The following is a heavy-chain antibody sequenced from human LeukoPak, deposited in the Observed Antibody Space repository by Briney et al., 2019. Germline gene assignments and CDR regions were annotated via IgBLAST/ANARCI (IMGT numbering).Heavy chain of an antibody. CDR3: ARDRGLCMLDY. V-gene: IGHV4-61*02. CDR2: IYTSGST. CDR1: GGSISSGSYY. Sequence: SSETLSLTCTVSGGSISSGSYYWSWIRQPAGKGLEWIGRIYTSGSTNYNPSLKSRVTISVDTSKNQFSLKLSSVTAADTAVYYCARDRGLCMLDYWGQGTLVTVSS. D-gene: IGHD2-8*01. J-gene: IGHJ4*02.